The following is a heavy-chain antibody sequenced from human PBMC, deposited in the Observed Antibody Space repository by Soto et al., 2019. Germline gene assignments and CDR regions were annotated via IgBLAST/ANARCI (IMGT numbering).Heavy chain of an antibody. CDR2: ISYDGSNK. D-gene: IGHD6-19*01. J-gene: IGHJ3*02. V-gene: IGHV3-30*04. CDR1: GFTFSSYA. CDR3: ARGGIAVAGTDAFDI. Sequence: LSLTCAASGFTFSSYAMHWVRQAPGKGLEWVAVISYDGSNKYYVDSVKGRFTISRDNSKNTLYLQMNSLRAEDTAVYYCARGGIAVAGTDAFDIWGQGTMVTVSS.